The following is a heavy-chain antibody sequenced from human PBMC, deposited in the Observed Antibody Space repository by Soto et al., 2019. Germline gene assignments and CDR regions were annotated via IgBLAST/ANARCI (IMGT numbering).Heavy chain of an antibody. CDR2: IYYSGST. CDR3: ARVVVITRYYFDY. V-gene: IGHV4-31*03. CDR1: GGSISSGGYY. J-gene: IGHJ4*02. D-gene: IGHD3-22*01. Sequence: QVQLQESGPGLVKPSQTLSLTCTVSGGSISSGGYYWSWIRQHPGKGLEWIGYIYYSGSTYDNPSLMSRVTISVDTSKNPFSLKLSSVTAADTAVYYCARVVVITRYYFDYWGQGTLVTVSS.